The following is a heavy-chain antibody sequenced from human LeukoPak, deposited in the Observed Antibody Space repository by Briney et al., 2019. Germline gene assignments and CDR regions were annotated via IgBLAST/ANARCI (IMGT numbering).Heavy chain of an antibody. Sequence: SETLSLTCTASGGSISSSSYYWGWIRQPPGKGLEWIGSIYYSGSTCYNPSLKSRVTISVDTSKNQFSLKLSSVTAADTAVYYCARHVPAIVVVTAILGYHDYWGQGTLVTVSS. D-gene: IGHD2-21*02. V-gene: IGHV4-39*01. CDR2: IYYSGST. CDR1: GGSISSSSYY. CDR3: ARHVPAIVVVTAILGYHDY. J-gene: IGHJ4*02.